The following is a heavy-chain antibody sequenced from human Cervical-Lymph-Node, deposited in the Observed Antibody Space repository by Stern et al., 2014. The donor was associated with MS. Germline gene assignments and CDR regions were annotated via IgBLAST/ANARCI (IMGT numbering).Heavy chain of an antibody. CDR3: ARARIGAAVSFYFDS. CDR1: GFTFSSHA. D-gene: IGHD6-13*01. CDR2: ISYDGSDI. Sequence: QLVQSGGGVVQPGRSLRLSCAASGFTFSSHALHWVRQSPVKGLEWVAMISYDGSDIDYANSVKGRFTISRDNSRDTLYLQMNSLRAEDTALYFCARARIGAAVSFYFDSWGQGTLVTVSS. V-gene: IGHV3-30*04. J-gene: IGHJ4*02.